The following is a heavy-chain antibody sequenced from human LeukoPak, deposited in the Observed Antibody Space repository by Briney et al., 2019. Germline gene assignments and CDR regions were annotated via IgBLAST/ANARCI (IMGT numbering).Heavy chain of an antibody. D-gene: IGHD3-10*01. Sequence: GGSLRLSCAASGFIFSSYAMNWVRQAQGKGLGWVSVISGSGDSTDYADSVKGRFTISRDNSKNTLYLQMNSLRAEDTAVYYCAKMIGYGSGSSNYWGQGILVTVSS. V-gene: IGHV3-23*01. CDR1: GFIFSSYA. CDR3: AKMIGYGSGSSNY. CDR2: ISGSGDST. J-gene: IGHJ4*02.